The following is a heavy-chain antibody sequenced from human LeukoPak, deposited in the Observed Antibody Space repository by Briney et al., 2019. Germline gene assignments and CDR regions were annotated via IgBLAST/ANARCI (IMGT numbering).Heavy chain of an antibody. V-gene: IGHV3-23*01. CDR3: ARASWVSSTDAVR. D-gene: IGHD3-16*01. CDR2: IRGNGET. CDR1: GFSFSSFA. Sequence: GGSLRLSCAASGFSFSSFAMSWVRQGPARGREGVSSIRGNGETFYPDSVKGRFTLSSDSARNTVYFQLNNLRVEDTAIYYCARASWVSSTDAVRWGQGTLVTVSS. J-gene: IGHJ4*02.